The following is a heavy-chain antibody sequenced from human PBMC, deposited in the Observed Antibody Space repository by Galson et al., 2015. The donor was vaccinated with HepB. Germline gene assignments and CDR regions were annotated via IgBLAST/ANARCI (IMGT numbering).Heavy chain of an antibody. CDR1: GFTFSSSG. CDR2: ISYDVNNK. J-gene: IGHJ4*02. Sequence: SLRLSCAVSGFTFSSSGMHWVRQAPGKGLEWVAVISYDVNNKYYADSVKGRFTISRDYSKNTLYLQMNSLRAEDTAVYYCARDLGRVTAIPFHWGQGTLVTVSS. D-gene: IGHD2-21*02. CDR3: ARDLGRVTAIPFH. V-gene: IGHV3-33*05.